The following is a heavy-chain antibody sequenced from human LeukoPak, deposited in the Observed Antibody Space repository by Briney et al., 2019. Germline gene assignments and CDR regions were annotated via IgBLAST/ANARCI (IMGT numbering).Heavy chain of an antibody. J-gene: IGHJ4*02. D-gene: IGHD5-12*01. Sequence: GGSLRLCCSASGFTFSSYAMHWDRQAPGKGLEYVSAISSNGGSTYYADSVKGRFTISRDNSKNTLYLQMSSLRAEDTAVYYCVKGYSGYDFNFDYWGQGTLVTVSS. CDR2: ISSNGGST. CDR3: VKGYSGYDFNFDY. CDR1: GFTFSSYA. V-gene: IGHV3-64D*06.